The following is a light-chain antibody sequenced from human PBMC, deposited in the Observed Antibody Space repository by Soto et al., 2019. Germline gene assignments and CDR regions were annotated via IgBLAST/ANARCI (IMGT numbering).Light chain of an antibody. V-gene: IGKV1-9*01. CDR1: QDIKTY. CDR3: HQRSNWPLS. J-gene: IGKJ3*01. CDR2: GTF. Sequence: IQLTQSPSSLSASVGDRVSITCRASQDIKTYLAWYQQKQGKAPKLLISGTFTLQSGVPSRFNGSGSVTDFTLTISRLQPEDFATYYGHQRSNWPLSFGPGNTVDI.